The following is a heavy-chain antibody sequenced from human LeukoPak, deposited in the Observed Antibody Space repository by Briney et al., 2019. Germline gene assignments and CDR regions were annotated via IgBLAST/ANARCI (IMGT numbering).Heavy chain of an antibody. CDR2: ISGSDGST. Sequence: PGGSLRLSCAASRFTFSDYAMNWVRQAPGKGLEWVSGISGSDGSTCYADSVKGRFTVSRDNSNNTLYLEMNSLRAEDTAVYCCAKVSVPAAIHYPYDYWGQGTLVTVS. CDR1: RFTFSDYA. J-gene: IGHJ4*02. D-gene: IGHD2-2*01. CDR3: AKVSVPAAIHYPYDY. V-gene: IGHV3-23*01.